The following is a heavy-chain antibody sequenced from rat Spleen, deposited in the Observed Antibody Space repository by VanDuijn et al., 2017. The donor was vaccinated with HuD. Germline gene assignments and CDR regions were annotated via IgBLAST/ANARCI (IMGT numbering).Heavy chain of an antibody. D-gene: IGHD1-6*01. CDR3: ARSDGVHYYLPFAD. J-gene: IGHJ3*01. CDR2: INSAGTT. CDR1: GYSITSGYG. V-gene: IGHV3-3*01. Sequence: EVQLQESGPGLVKPSQSLSLTCSVTGYSITSGYGWNWIRKFPGDKLEWMGYINSAGTTIYNPSLKSRISITRYASKNQFFLQVNSVTSEDTATYYCARSDGVHYYLPFADWGQGALVTVSS.